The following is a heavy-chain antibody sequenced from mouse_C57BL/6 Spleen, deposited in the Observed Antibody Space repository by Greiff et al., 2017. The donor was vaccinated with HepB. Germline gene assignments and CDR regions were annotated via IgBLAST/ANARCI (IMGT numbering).Heavy chain of an antibody. CDR2: IDPSDSYT. J-gene: IGHJ2*01. Sequence: QVQLQQPGAELVMPGASVKLSCKASGYTFTSYWMHWVKQRPGQGLEWIGEIDPSDSYTNYNQKFKGKSTLTVDKSSSTAYMQLSSLTSEASAVYYCARGTTVVGGLDYWGQGTTLTVSS. CDR1: GYTFTSYW. V-gene: IGHV1-69*01. CDR3: ARGTTVVGGLDY. D-gene: IGHD1-1*01.